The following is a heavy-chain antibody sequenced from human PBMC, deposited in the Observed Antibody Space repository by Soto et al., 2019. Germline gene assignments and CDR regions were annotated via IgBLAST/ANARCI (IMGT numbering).Heavy chain of an antibody. CDR3: AKDLRYCSSTSCYFTSRSFDY. CDR2: ISGSGGST. D-gene: IGHD2-2*01. V-gene: IGHV3-23*01. J-gene: IGHJ4*02. CDR1: GFTFSSYA. Sequence: GGSLRLSCAASGFTFSSYAMSWVRQAQGKGLEWVSAISGSGGSTYYADSVKGRFTISRDNSKNTLYLQMNSLRAEDTAVYYCAKDLRYCSSTSCYFTSRSFDYWGQGALVTVSS.